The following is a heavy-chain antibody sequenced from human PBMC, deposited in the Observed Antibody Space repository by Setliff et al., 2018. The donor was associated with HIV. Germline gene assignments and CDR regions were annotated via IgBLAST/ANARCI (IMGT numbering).Heavy chain of an antibody. CDR1: GFAFSDSV. D-gene: IGHD4-4*01. J-gene: IGHJ5*02. CDR2: ISVDGSGK. Sequence: GGSLRLSCTASGFAFSDSVMHWVRQPPGKGLEWVAAISVDGSGKFYADSVQGRFTISRDNSKNTLYLQMNSLRAEDTGVYYCARGRDSNGWYDVWGQGTLVTVSS. V-gene: IGHV3-30*07. CDR3: ARGRDSNGWYDV.